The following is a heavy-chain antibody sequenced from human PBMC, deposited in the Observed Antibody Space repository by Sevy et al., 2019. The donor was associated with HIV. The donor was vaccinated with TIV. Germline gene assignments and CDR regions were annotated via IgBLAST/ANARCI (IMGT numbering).Heavy chain of an antibody. V-gene: IGHV4-38-2*01. Sequence: SETLSLTCAISAYSVSSAYSWGWIRQPPGKGLEWIGNIYQSGNTYYNPSLKSRVTISVDTSNNQFSLRLTSVTAADXXXXXXXXXXXXXXXXGDVFEIWGQGTMVTVS. CDR1: AYSVSSAYS. CDR2: IYQSGNT. CDR3: XXXXXXXXXXGDVFEI. J-gene: IGHJ3*02.